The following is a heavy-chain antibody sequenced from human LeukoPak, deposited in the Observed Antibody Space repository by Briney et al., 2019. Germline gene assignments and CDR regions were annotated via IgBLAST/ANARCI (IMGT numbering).Heavy chain of an antibody. CDR3: AKGRNEDGDAALNY. Sequence: PGGSLRYSGAASGFTFSSYAMSWVRQAPGKGLEWVSSISGSGGNTFYADSVKGRFTISRDNSKNTLYLQMNSLRAEDTAAYHCAKGRNEDGDAALNYWGEGNLVTVSS. V-gene: IGHV3-23*01. J-gene: IGHJ4*02. CDR1: GFTFSSYA. D-gene: IGHD4-17*01. CDR2: ISGSGGNT.